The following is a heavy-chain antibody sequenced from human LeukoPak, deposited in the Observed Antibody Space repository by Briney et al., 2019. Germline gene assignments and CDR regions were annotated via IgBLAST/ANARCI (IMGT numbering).Heavy chain of an antibody. CDR1: GGSITSGGYY. D-gene: IGHD3-9*01. CDR2: IYYSGST. J-gene: IGHJ4*02. V-gene: IGHV4-31*03. CDR3: ARGAEDVLTGDDDFYFDN. Sequence: SQTLSLTCSVSGGSITSGGYYWTWIRQHPGKGLEWIGYIYYSGSTFHNPSLKSRVSMSVDTSKNRFSLNLSSVTAADTAVYFCARGAEDVLTGDDDFYFDNWGQGSLVTVSS.